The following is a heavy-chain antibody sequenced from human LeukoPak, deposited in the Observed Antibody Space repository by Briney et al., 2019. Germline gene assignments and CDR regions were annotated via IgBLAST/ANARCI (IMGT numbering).Heavy chain of an antibody. V-gene: IGHV4-39*01. CDR3: ARAHSGSYAYFDY. CDR1: GGSISSSSYY. Sequence: SKTLSLTCTVSGGSISSSSYYWGWIRQPPGKGLEWIGSIYYSGSTYYNPSLKSRVTISVDTSKNQFSLKLSSVTAADTAVYYCARAHSGSYAYFDYWGQGTLVTVSS. J-gene: IGHJ4*02. CDR2: IYYSGST. D-gene: IGHD1-26*01.